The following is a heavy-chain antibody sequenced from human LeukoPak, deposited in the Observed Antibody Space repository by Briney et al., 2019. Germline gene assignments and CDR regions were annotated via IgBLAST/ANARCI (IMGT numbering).Heavy chain of an antibody. J-gene: IGHJ4*02. V-gene: IGHV4-59*01. D-gene: IGHD1-26*01. CDR2: IYYSGST. CDR1: GGSISSYC. Sequence: SETLSLTCTVSGGSISSYCWSWIRQPPGKGLEWIGYIYYSGSTNYNPSLKSRVTISVDTSKNQFSLKLSSVTAADTAVYYCARRREGVFDYWGQGTLVTVSS. CDR3: ARRREGVFDY.